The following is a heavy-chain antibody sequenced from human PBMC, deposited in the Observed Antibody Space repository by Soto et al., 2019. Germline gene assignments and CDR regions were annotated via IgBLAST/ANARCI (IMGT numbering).Heavy chain of an antibody. CDR1: GGSISSGGYS. CDR2: IYHSGST. Sequence: SETLSLTCTVSGGSISSGGYSWNWIRQPPGKGLEWIGYIYHSGSTDYNPSLRSRVTISVDKSNNQFSLKLSSVTAADTAVYYCARGQVVAAQHWGQGTLVTVSS. CDR3: ARGQVVAAQH. D-gene: IGHD2-15*01. J-gene: IGHJ4*02. V-gene: IGHV4-30-2*01.